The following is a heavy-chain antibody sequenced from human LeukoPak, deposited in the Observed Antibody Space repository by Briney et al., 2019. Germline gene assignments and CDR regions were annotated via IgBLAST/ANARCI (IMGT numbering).Heavy chain of an antibody. CDR2: FDPEDGVT. J-gene: IGHJ3*02. CDR1: GYTLTELS. CDR3: ATSGSGWPPNAFDI. D-gene: IGHD6-19*01. Sequence: ASVTVSCKVSGYTLTELSMHWVRQAPGKGLERMGGFDPEDGVTIYAQKFQGRVTMTEDTSTDTAYMELSSLRSEDTAVYYCATSGSGWPPNAFDIWGQGTMVTVSS. V-gene: IGHV1-24*01.